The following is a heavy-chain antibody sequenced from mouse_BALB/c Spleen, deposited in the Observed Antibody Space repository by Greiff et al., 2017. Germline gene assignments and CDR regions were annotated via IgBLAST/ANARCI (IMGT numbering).Heavy chain of an antibody. CDR1: GYTFTDYA. V-gene: IGHV1S137*01. Sequence: QVHVKQSGAELVRPGVSVKISCKGSGYTFTDYAMHWVKQSHAKSLEWIGVISTYYGDASYNQKFKGKATMTVDKSSSTAYMELARLTSEDSAIYYCARAGDPYYRSPGYAMDYWGQGTSVTVSS. J-gene: IGHJ4*01. CDR3: ARAGDPYYRSPGYAMDY. CDR2: ISTYYGDA. D-gene: IGHD2-14*01.